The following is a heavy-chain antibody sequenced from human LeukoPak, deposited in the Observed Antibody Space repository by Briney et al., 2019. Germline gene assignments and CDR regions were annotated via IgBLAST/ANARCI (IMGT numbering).Heavy chain of an antibody. CDR2: IKSDGSGT. J-gene: IGHJ5*02. CDR1: GFTFNNYW. CDR3: VRGVWRVGAASNWFDP. D-gene: IGHD1-26*01. V-gene: IGHV3-74*01. Sequence: GWSLRLSCAASGFTFNNYWMHWVRQAPGKGPVWVSNIKSDGSGTGYADSVKGRFSISRDNANNRLDLQMNSLRVEDTAVYYCVRGVWRVGAASNWFDPWGQGTLVTVSS.